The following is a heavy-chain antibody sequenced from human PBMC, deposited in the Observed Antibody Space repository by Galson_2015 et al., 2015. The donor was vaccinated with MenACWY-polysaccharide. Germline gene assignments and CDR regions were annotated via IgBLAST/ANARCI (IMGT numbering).Heavy chain of an antibody. CDR3: ARLGDIRSTRDY. CDR2: IYYSGST. Sequence: SETLSLTCTVSGGSISSSSYYWGWIRQPPGKGLEWIGSIYYSGSTYYNPSLKSRVTISVDTSKNQFSLKLSSVTAADTAVYYCARLGDIRSTRDYWGQGTLVTVSS. J-gene: IGHJ4*02. V-gene: IGHV4-39*01. CDR1: GGSISSSSYY. D-gene: IGHD3-16*01.